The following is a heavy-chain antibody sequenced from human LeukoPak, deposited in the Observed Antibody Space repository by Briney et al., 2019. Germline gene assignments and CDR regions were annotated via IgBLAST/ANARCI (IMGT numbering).Heavy chain of an antibody. CDR1: GGTFSFYA. CDR3: ARDRGSIVVVISPSWYFDL. CDR2: ISAYNGNT. J-gene: IGHJ2*01. D-gene: IGHD3-22*01. Sequence: ASVKVSCKASGGTFSFYAINWVRQAPGQGLEWMGWISAYNGNTNYAQKLQGRATMTTDTSTSTAYMELRSLRSDDTAVYYCARDRGSIVVVISPSWYFDLWGRGTLVTVSS. V-gene: IGHV1-18*01.